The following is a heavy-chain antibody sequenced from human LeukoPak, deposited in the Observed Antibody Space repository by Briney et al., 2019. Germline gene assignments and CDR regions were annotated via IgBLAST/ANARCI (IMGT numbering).Heavy chain of an antibody. CDR2: INPNSGCT. J-gene: IGHJ6*03. V-gene: IGHV1-2*02. D-gene: IGHD6-19*01. CDR3: ARGFLSTSGIAVACIYYYYYMDG. CDR1: GYTFTGYY. Sequence: GASVKVSCKASGYTFTGYYMHWVRQAPGQGLGWMGWINPNSGCTNYAQKVQGRVTMTRDTSTSTAYMALSRRRSDDTVVYYCARGFLSTSGIAVACIYYYYYMDGWGKGSTVTTSS.